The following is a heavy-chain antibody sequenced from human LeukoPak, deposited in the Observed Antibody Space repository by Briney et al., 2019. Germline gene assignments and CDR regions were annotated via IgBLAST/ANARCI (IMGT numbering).Heavy chain of an antibody. J-gene: IGHJ4*02. CDR2: ISSSSNTI. CDR3: ARESEGWDY. CDR1: GFTFSSYS. D-gene: IGHD1-14*01. Sequence: GGSLRLSCAASGFTFSSYSMNWVRQAPGKGLEWISYISSSSNTIKYADSVKGRLTISRDNAKNSLYLQMNSLRAEDTAVYYCARESEGWDYWGQGTLVTVSS. V-gene: IGHV3-48*01.